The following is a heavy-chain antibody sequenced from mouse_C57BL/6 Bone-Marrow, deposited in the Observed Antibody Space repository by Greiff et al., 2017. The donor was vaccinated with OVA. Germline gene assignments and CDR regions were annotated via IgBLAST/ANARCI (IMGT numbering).Heavy chain of an antibody. V-gene: IGHV1-53*01. CDR3: GRSYYGNYWYFDV. CDR2: INPSNGGT. J-gene: IGHJ1*03. Sequence: QVQLQQPGTELVKPGASVKLSCKASGYTFTSYWMHWVKQRPGQGLEWIGNINPSNGGTNYNAKFKSKATLTVDTSSSTAYMQLSSLTAEDSAVYCCGRSYYGNYWYFDVWGTGTTVTVSS. D-gene: IGHD1-1*01. CDR1: GYTFTSYW.